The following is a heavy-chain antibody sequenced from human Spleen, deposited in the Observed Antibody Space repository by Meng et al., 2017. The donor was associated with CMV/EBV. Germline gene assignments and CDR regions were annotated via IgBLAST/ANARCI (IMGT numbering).Heavy chain of an antibody. CDR1: GFTFSNYA. Sequence: GESLKISCAASGFTFSNYAMAWVRQAPGKGLEWVSPITATSGSTYYTDSVKGRFTVSRDNSKNTLHLQMNSLRAEDTAVYYCAKAYSSSWYREYYDYWGQGTLVTVSS. D-gene: IGHD6-13*01. CDR2: ITATSGST. J-gene: IGHJ4*02. CDR3: AKAYSSSWYREYYDY. V-gene: IGHV3-23*01.